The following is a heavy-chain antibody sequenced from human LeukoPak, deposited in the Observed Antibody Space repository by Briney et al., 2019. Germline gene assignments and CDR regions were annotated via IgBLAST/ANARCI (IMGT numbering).Heavy chain of an antibody. CDR1: GFTFSNHW. CDR3: VRDSGGPDY. V-gene: IGHV3-74*01. CDR2: ISNDGSSS. J-gene: IGHJ4*02. Sequence: GGSLRLSCAASGFTFSNHWMHWVRQAPGKGLVWVSDISNDGSSSSYADSVKGRFTTSRDNAKNTLYLQMSSLRVEDTAMYYCVRDSGGPDYWGQGTLVTVSS. D-gene: IGHD2-15*01.